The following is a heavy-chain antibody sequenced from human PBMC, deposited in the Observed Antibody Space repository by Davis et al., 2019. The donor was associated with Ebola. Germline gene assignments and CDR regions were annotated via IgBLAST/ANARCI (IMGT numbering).Heavy chain of an antibody. D-gene: IGHD5-18*01. V-gene: IGHV3-53*04. CDR3: ARAQYNYAPLDAFDI. CDR1: YLGMTNDD. J-gene: IGHJ3*02. CDR2: IYRGGST. Sequence: PSESLSLSCSPSYLGMTNDDRKRVVQAPGEGLGWVSVIYRGGSTYYADSVKGRFTISRHNSKNTLYLQMNSLRAEDTAVYYCARAQYNYAPLDAFDIWAQRTILTVSS.